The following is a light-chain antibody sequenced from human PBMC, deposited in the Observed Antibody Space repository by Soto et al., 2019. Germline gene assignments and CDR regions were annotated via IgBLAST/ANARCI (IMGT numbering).Light chain of an antibody. V-gene: IGKV3-11*01. Sequence: EIVFTQSPATLSLSPGERAALTCRASQSVSSYLAWYQQKPGQAPRLLIYDASKRATGIPARFSGSGSGTDFTLTISSLEPEDFAVYFCQQRSNWPSTFGGGTKMEI. J-gene: IGKJ4*01. CDR1: QSVSSY. CDR2: DAS. CDR3: QQRSNWPST.